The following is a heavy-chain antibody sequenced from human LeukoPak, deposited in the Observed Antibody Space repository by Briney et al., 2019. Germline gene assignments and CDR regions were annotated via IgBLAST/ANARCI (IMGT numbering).Heavy chain of an antibody. CDR3: ARVRVGAYDFEY. CDR2: INPDGSTT. V-gene: IGHV3-74*01. D-gene: IGHD3-10*01. Sequence: PGGSLRLSCAASGFTFSTYWMHWVRHAPGEGPVWVSRINPDGSTTTYADSVKGRFTISRDNAKNTLYLQMNSLRAEDTAVYYCARVRVGAYDFEYWGQGALVTVSS. J-gene: IGHJ4*02. CDR1: GFTFSTYW.